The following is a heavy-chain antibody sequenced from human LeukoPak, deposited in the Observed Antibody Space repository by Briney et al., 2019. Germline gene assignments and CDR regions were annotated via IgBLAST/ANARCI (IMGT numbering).Heavy chain of an antibody. Sequence: PGGPLRLSCSASGFPFSTLGMHWVRQAPGKGLEHVSTIGSDGDGTYYADSVKDRFIISRDNSKNAVYLQMSSLRPEDTAVYYCVSPVFINFWGQGTLVTVSS. V-gene: IGHV3-64D*06. J-gene: IGHJ4*01. CDR2: IGSDGDGT. CDR3: VSPVFINF. CDR1: GFPFSTLG. D-gene: IGHD1-14*01.